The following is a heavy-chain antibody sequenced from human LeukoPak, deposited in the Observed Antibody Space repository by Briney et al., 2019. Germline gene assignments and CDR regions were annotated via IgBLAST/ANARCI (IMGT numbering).Heavy chain of an antibody. V-gene: IGHV3-48*03. CDR1: GFTFSSYE. Sequence: GGSLRLSCAASGFTFSSYEMNWVRQAPGKGLEWVSYISSSGSTIYYADSVKGRFTISRDNAKNSLYLQMNSLRAEDTAVYYCAREQNPTVTTPFDYWGQGTLVTVSS. D-gene: IGHD4-11*01. CDR3: AREQNPTVTTPFDY. J-gene: IGHJ4*02. CDR2: ISSSGSTI.